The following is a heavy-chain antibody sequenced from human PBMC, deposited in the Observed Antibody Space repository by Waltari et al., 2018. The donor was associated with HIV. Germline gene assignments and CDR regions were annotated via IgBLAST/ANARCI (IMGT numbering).Heavy chain of an antibody. V-gene: IGHV1-8*02. CDR2: MSPKSGKT. CDR1: GYTFPSCE. Sequence: QVHLVQSGAEVKKPGASVKVPGKASGYTFPSCENHWGGQAAGQGLEWIGWMSPKSGKTAYAQKFQGRVIMTRDTSITTAYLEVTSLTTEDSAVYFCARRPYASGDYYPYYYYGLDVWGQGTTVTISS. J-gene: IGHJ6*02. CDR3: ARRPYASGDYYPYYYYGLDV. D-gene: IGHD3-10*01.